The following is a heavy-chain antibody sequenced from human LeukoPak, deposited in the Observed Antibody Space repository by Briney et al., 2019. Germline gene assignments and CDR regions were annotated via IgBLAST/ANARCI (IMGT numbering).Heavy chain of an antibody. CDR3: TRESGAFSPFGF. D-gene: IGHD1-26*01. V-gene: IGHV4-39*07. J-gene: IGHJ4*02. CDR1: GGSISSGGYY. CDR2: ISYSGST. Sequence: SETLSLTCTVSGGSISSGGYYWSWVRQHPGKGLEWIGTISYSGSTYYNPSLKSRVTISVDTSKNQFSLELTSGTAADTAIYYCTRESGAFSPFGFWGQGTLVTVSS.